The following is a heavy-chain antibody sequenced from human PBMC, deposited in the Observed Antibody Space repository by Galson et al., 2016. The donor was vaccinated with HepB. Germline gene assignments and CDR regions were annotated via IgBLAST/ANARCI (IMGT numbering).Heavy chain of an antibody. CDR1: GGSITTDC. CDR3: ARATISDWHFDL. V-gene: IGHV4-59*01. Sequence: SETLSLTCTVSGGSITTDCWTWIRQPPGKGLEWIGYISYSGTSKYNPSLRSRVTISGDTSKSQFSLKLISVTAADTAVYYCARATISDWHFDLWGRGTLVAVSS. J-gene: IGHJ2*01. CDR2: ISYSGTS.